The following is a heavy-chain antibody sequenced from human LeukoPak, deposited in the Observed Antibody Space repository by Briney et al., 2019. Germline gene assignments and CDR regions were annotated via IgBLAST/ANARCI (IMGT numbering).Heavy chain of an antibody. CDR1: GGSISRRSSF. Sequence: SQTPPLTRTLSGGSISRRSSFCGWVRQPPGKGLDWNGSIYDSETTSYNPSLKSRVTISVDTSKNQFSLKLSSVTAADTAVYYCARHTSVAGPFDYWGQGTLVTVSS. CDR3: ARHTSVAGPFDY. J-gene: IGHJ4*02. D-gene: IGHD6-19*01. V-gene: IGHV4-39*01. CDR2: IYDSETT.